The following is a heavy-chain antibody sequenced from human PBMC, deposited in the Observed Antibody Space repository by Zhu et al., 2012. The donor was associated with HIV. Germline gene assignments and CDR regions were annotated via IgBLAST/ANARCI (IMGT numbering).Heavy chain of an antibody. D-gene: IGHD6-19*01. Sequence: QVRLQESGPGLVKASETLSLTCTVSGGSISSYYYNWIRQPAGKGLEWIGRIYTSGSTNYNPSLKSPVTMSVDTSKNQVSLKMNSVTAADTAVYYCAREVGAVAGXVYYYGMDVWGQGPRSPSP. J-gene: IGHJ6*02. V-gene: IGHV4-4*07. CDR2: IYTSGST. CDR3: AREVGAVAGXVYYYGMDV. CDR1: GGSISSYY.